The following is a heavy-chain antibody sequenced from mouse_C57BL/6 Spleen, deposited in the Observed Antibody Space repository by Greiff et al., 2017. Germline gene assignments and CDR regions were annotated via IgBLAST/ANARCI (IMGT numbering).Heavy chain of an antibody. D-gene: IGHD1-1*01. CDR3: ARQGTTVVATEYFDV. CDR1: GFTFSDYY. CDR2: IRNGGGST. Sequence: EVKLMESGGGLVQPGGSLTLSYAASGFTFSDYYMYWVRQTPEKRLEWVEYIRNGGGSTYYPDTVKGRFTISRDNAKNTLYLQMSRLKSEDTAMYYCARQGTTVVATEYFDVWGTGTTVTVSS. J-gene: IGHJ1*03. V-gene: IGHV5-12*01.